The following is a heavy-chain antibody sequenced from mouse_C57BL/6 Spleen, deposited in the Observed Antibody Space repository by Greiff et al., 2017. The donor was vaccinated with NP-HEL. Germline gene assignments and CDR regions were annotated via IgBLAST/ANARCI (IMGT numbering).Heavy chain of an antibody. V-gene: IGHV6-3*01. J-gene: IGHJ3*01. CDR3: TSYYYGGFAY. Sequence: EVKLVESGGGLVQPGGSMKLSCVASGFTFSNYWMNWVRQSPEKGLEWVAQIRLKSDNYATHYAESVKGRFTISIDDSKSSVYLQMNNLRAEDTGIYYCTSYYYGGFAYWGQGTLVTVSA. CDR1: GFTFSNYW. D-gene: IGHD1-1*01. CDR2: IRLKSDNYAT.